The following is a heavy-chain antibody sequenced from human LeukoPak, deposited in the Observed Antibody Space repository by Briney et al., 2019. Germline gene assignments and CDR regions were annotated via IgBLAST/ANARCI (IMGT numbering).Heavy chain of an antibody. CDR3: ARAARDTIFGVVTAFDP. V-gene: IGHV4-59*01. CDR2: IYYSGST. Sequence: SETLFLTCTVSGGSISNYYWSWIRQPPGKGLEWIGYIYYSGSTNYNPSLKSRVTISVDTSKNQFSLKLSSVTAADTAVYYCARAARDTIFGVVTAFDPWGQGTLVTASS. CDR1: GGSISNYY. D-gene: IGHD3-3*01. J-gene: IGHJ5*02.